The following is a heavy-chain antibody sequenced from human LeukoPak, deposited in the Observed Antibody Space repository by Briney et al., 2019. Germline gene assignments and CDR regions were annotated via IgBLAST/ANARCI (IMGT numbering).Heavy chain of an antibody. CDR1: GYTFTSYD. CDR2: MNPNSGNT. Sequence: GASVKVSCKASGYTFTSYDINWVRQATGQGLEWMGWMNPNSGNTGYAQKFQGRVTMTRNTSISTAYMELSSLRSEDTAVYYCARGARITMVRGVNIPPGFGYWGQGTLVTVSS. D-gene: IGHD3-10*01. J-gene: IGHJ4*02. CDR3: ARGARITMVRGVNIPPGFGY. V-gene: IGHV1-8*01.